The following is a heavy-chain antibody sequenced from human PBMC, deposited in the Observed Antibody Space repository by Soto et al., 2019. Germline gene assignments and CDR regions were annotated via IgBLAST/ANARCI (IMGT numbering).Heavy chain of an antibody. J-gene: IGHJ6*02. V-gene: IGHV3-23*01. CDR2: ISGSGGST. Sequence: GGSLRLSCAASGFTFSSYAMSWVRQAPGKGLEWVSAISGSGGSTYYADSVKGRFTISRDNSKNTLYLQMNSLRAEDTAVYYCAKSRPTPTYDTVPPLKAQYYYYGMDVWGQGTTVTVS. CDR3: AKSRPTPTYDTVPPLKAQYYYYGMDV. CDR1: GFTFSSYA. D-gene: IGHD3-22*01.